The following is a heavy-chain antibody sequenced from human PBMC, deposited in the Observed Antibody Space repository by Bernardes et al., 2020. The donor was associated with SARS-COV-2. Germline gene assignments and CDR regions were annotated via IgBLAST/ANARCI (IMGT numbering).Heavy chain of an antibody. CDR2: ISSSGSTI. V-gene: IGHV3-11*01. J-gene: IGHJ6*02. D-gene: IGHD6-13*01. CDR3: ARDFIAAAGPSYYYYGMDV. Sequence: GGSLRLSCAASGFTFSDYYMSWIRQAPGKGLEWVSYISSSGSTIYYADSVKGRFTISRDNAKNSLYLQMNSLRAEDTAVYYCARDFIAAAGPSYYYYGMDVWGQGTTVTVSS. CDR1: GFTFSDYY.